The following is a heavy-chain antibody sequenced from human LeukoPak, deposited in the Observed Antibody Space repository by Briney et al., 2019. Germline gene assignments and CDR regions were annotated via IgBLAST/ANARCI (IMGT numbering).Heavy chain of an antibody. CDR3: AKDIGYGDYGGFDY. V-gene: IGHV3-23*01. CDR2: ISGSGGST. J-gene: IGHJ4*02. CDR1: GFTFSNYA. D-gene: IGHD4-17*01. Sequence: PGGSLRLSCAASGFTFSNYAMNWVRQAPGKGLEWVAVISGSGGSTYYADSVKGRFTISRDNSKNTLYLQMNSLRAEDTAVYYCAKDIGYGDYGGFDYWGQGTLVTVSS.